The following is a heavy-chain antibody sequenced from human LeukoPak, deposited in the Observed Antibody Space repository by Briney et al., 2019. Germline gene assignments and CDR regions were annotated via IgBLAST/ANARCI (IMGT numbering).Heavy chain of an antibody. V-gene: IGHV4-59*01. D-gene: IGHD3-9*01. CDR2: LSKSGNT. Sequence: SETLSLTCTVSGGSISSYYWSWIRLPPGKGLEWIGYLSKSGNTNYSPSLKSRVTIFGDTSKIQFFLKRRSVTAADTAVYYCARARYVNSFYAFDIWGQGTLVTVSS. CDR3: ARARYVNSFYAFDI. J-gene: IGHJ3*02. CDR1: GGSISSYY.